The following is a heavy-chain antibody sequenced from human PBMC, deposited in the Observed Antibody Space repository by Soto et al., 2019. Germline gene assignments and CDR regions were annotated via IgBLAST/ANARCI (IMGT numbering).Heavy chain of an antibody. D-gene: IGHD3-9*01. CDR1: GGSVSSGNHY. CDR2: VYYTVST. J-gene: IGHJ3*01. Sequence: QVQLQESGPGLLKPSETLSLTCTVSGGSVSSGNHYWIWIRQPQAKALEWIVYVYYTVSTNYNPSLKSRVTISVDTSRNHFSLKLSSVTAADTAVYYCERDHDNTELRDLDVWGQGTLVTVPS. CDR3: ERDHDNTELRDLDV. V-gene: IGHV4-61*03.